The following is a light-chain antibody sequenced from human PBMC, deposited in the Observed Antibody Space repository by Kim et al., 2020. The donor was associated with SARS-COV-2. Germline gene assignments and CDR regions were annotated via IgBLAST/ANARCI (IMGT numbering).Light chain of an antibody. CDR2: DAS. V-gene: IGKV3-11*01. Sequence: SLPPGERATLSCRASQSISSYFIWYQQRPGQAPRLLIYDASNRATGIPARFSGSGSGTDFTLTISSPEPEDFAVYYCQHRASWPYTFGQGTKLEI. CDR3: QHRASWPYT. CDR1: QSISSY. J-gene: IGKJ2*01.